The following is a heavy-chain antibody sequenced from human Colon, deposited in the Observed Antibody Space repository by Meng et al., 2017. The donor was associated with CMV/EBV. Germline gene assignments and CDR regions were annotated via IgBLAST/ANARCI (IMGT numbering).Heavy chain of an antibody. Sequence: AELMQSGVGVKGPGASVKVSCKTSGYTFSDYYMHWVRQAPGQGLEWMGWIRSDGSATNYAQKFRGRVTMTRDASVSTAYMELSGLTSDDTAVYFCVRSSGWSLFDYWGPGALVTVSS. CDR3: VRSSGWSLFDY. J-gene: IGHJ4*02. D-gene: IGHD6-19*01. CDR2: IRSDGSAT. V-gene: IGHV1-2*02. CDR1: GYTFSDYY.